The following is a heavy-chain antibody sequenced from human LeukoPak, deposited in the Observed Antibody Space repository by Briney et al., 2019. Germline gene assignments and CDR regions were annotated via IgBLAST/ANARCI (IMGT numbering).Heavy chain of an antibody. Sequence: ASVKASCKASGYTFTSYDINWVRQATGQGLEWMGWMNPNSGNTGYAQKFQGRVTMTRNTSISTAYMELSSLRSEDTAVYYCARGVRHCSGGSCYVYYMDVWGKGTRSPSP. CDR3: ARGVRHCSGGSCYVYYMDV. V-gene: IGHV1-8*01. J-gene: IGHJ6*03. CDR1: GYTFTSYD. CDR2: MNPNSGNT. D-gene: IGHD2-15*01.